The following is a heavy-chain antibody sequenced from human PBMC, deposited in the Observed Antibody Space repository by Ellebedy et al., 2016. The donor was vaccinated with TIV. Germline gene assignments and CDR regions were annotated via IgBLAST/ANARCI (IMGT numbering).Heavy chain of an antibody. CDR1: GYTFTTYG. CDR3: ARDRFIVPGTRAYYGMDV. D-gene: IGHD1-26*01. J-gene: IGHJ6*02. V-gene: IGHV1-18*04. Sequence: AASVKVSCKASGYTFTTYGVSWVRQAPGQGLEWMGWINPNKGNTIYAQKLQDRVTMTTDTSTSTAYMELRSLRSDDTAVYFCARDRFIVPGTRAYYGMDVWGQGTTVTVS. CDR2: INPNKGNT.